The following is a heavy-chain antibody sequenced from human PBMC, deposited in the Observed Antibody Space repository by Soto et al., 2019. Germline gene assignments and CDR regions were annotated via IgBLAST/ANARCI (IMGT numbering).Heavy chain of an antibody. J-gene: IGHJ6*02. D-gene: IGHD2-15*01. CDR1: GYTFTSYG. CDR3: ARDRVVVAALGYYYYGMDV. V-gene: IGHV1-18*01. Sequence: ASVKVSCKASGYTFTSYGISWVRQAPGQRLEWMGWISAYNGNTNYAQKLQGRVTMTTDTSTNTAYMELRSLRYDDTAVYYCARDRVVVAALGYYYYGMDVWGQGTTVTVSS. CDR2: ISAYNGNT.